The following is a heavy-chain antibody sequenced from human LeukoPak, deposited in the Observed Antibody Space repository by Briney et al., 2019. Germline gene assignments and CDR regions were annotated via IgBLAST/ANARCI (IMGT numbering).Heavy chain of an antibody. CDR1: GGSMSDSF. V-gene: IGHV4-59*01. CDR3: ARGTVYGVATKWFDP. CDR2: IYYSGTT. J-gene: IGHJ5*02. Sequence: SETLSLTCTVYGGSMSDSFWSWIRQPPGKGLEWIGYIYYSGTTNYNASLKSRVTISLDTPSNQFSLKLSSVTAADAAVYYCARGTVYGVATKWFDPWGQGTLVTVSS. D-gene: IGHD3-3*01.